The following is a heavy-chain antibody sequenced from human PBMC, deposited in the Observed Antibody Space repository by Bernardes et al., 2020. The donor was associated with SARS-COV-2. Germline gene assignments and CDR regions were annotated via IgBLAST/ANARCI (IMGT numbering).Heavy chain of an antibody. V-gene: IGHV3-9*01. CDR1: GFTFDDYA. CDR3: AKGIWGSGSSNLDY. CDR2: ISWNSGSI. J-gene: IGHJ4*02. Sequence: GGSLRLSCAASGFTFDDYAMHWVRQAPGKGLEWVSGISWNSGSIGYADSVKGRFTISRDNAKNSLYLQMNSLRAEDTALYYCAKGIWGSGSSNLDYWGQGTLVTVSS. D-gene: IGHD3-10*01.